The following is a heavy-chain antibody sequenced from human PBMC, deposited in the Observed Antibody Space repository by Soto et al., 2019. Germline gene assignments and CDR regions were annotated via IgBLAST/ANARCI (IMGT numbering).Heavy chain of an antibody. Sequence: SETLSLTCTVSGGSISSSSYYWGWIRQPPGKGLEGIGSIYYSGSTYYNPSLKSRVTISVDTSKNQFSLKLSSVTAADTAVYYCAKTSGGYSYGGEYYYYYMDVWGKGTTVTVSS. D-gene: IGHD5-18*01. CDR1: GGSISSSSYY. CDR2: IYYSGST. V-gene: IGHV4-39*07. J-gene: IGHJ6*03. CDR3: AKTSGGYSYGGEYYYYYMDV.